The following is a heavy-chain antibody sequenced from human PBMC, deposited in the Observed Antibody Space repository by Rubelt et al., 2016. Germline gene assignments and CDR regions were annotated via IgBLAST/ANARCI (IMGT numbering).Heavy chain of an antibody. V-gene: IGHV1-18*01. J-gene: IGHJ4*02. CDR3: ASGVDY. CDR2: ISAYNGKT. Sequence: WMGWISAYNGKTNFAQKPPGRVTMTTDTSTSTAYMELRRLRSDDAAVYYCASGVDYWGQGNLVTVSS. D-gene: IGHD3-16*01.